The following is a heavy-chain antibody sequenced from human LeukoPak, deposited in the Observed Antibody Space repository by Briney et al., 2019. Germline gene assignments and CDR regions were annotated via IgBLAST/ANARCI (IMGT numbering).Heavy chain of an antibody. CDR2: LRGNDET. CDR3: ARASWVSDPDAVR. CDR1: GLSVRNYA. Sequence: GRSLRLSCAASGLSVRNYAISWVRQAPARGPGWVSSLRGNDETFYADSVKGRFTLSRDDSRNTVYLQLNNLRVEDTAIYYCARASWVSDPDAVRWGQGTQVTVSS. V-gene: IGHV3-23*01. J-gene: IGHJ4*02. D-gene: IGHD3-16*01.